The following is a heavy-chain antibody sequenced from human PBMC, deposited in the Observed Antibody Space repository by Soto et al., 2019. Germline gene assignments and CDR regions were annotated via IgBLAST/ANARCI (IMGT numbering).Heavy chain of an antibody. CDR2: IYPGDSDT. CDR3: ARQYSSGCYDLAYYYYVMDV. Sequence: GESLKISCKGSGYSFTSYWIGWVRQMPGKGLEWMGIIYPGDSDTRYSPSFQGQVTISADKSISTAYLQWSSLKASDTAMYYCARQYSSGCYDLAYYYYVMDVWGKGTTVPGSA. D-gene: IGHD6-19*01. V-gene: IGHV5-51*01. J-gene: IGHJ6*04. CDR1: GYSFTSYW.